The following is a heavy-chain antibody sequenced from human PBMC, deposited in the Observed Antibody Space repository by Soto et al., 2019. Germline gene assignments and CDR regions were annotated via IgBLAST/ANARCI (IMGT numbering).Heavy chain of an antibody. J-gene: IGHJ6*02. D-gene: IGHD3-3*01. CDR3: ARVYDFWRYGMDV. Sequence: PSETLSLTCAVYGGSFSGYYWSWIRQPPGKGLEWIGEINHSGSTNYNPSLKSRVTISVDTSKNQFSLKLSSVTAADTAVYYCARVYDFWRYGMDVWGQGTTVTV. CDR2: INHSGST. CDR1: GGSFSGYY. V-gene: IGHV4-34*01.